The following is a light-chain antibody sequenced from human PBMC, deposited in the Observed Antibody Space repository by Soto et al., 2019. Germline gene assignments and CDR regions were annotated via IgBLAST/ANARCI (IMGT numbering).Light chain of an antibody. CDR2: AAS. V-gene: IGKV1-39*01. J-gene: IGKJ5*01. CDR3: QQSYATPIT. CDR1: RSISTY. Sequence: DIQVTQSPSSLSASVGDRVTITVRASRSISTYLSWYQQKPGKAPKLLIYAASSLQSGVPSRFSGSGSGTDFTLTISSLQPEDFATYYCQQSYATPITFGQGTRLEIK.